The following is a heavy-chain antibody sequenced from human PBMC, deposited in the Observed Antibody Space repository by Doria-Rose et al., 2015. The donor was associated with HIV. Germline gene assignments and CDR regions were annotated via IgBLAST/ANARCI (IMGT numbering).Heavy chain of an antibody. Sequence: QESGPVLVKPTETLTLTCTVSGVSLSSPGMGVSWIRQPPGKALEWLANIFSDDERSYKTSLKSRLTISRGNSKSQVVLTMTDTDPVDTATYYCARIKSSRWYHKYYFDFWGQGTLVIVSA. J-gene: IGHJ4*02. CDR2: IFSDDER. V-gene: IGHV2-26*01. CDR3: ARIKSSRWYHKYYFDF. D-gene: IGHD6-13*01. CDR1: GVSLSSPGMG.